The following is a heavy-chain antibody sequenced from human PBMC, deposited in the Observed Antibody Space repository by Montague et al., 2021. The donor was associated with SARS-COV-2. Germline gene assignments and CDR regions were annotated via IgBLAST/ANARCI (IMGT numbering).Heavy chain of an antibody. J-gene: IGHJ6*02. CDR3: ARGGHQLRFGLDV. CDR2: IHHTGST. V-gene: IGHV4-34*01. Sequence: SETLSLTCAVYGGSFSGYYWSWIRQPPGKELEWIGQIHHTGSTIYKPSLKSRVTISEDTSKNQFSLKMTSVTAADTAVYYCARGGHQLRFGLDVWGQGTTVTVSS. D-gene: IGHD3-16*01. CDR1: GGSFSGYY.